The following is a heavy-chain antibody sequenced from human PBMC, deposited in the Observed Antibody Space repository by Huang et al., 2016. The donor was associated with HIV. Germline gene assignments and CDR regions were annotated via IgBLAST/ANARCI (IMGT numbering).Heavy chain of an antibody. CDR3: ARVREMATSYDAFDV. CDR1: GNTISNYV. Sequence: QVQLVQSGAEVKKPGSSVKVSCKASGNTISNYVLNWVRQAPGQALEWMGRFIASCGAPLYAQKFQGRVIISADESTNTAYMDRTSLTFEDTAVYFCARVREMATSYDAFDVWGQGTMVTVSS. D-gene: IGHD5-12*01. V-gene: IGHV1-69*18. J-gene: IGHJ3*01. CDR2: FIASCGAP.